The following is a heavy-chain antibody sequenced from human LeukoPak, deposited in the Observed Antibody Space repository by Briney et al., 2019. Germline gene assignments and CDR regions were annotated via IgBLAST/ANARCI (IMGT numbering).Heavy chain of an antibody. CDR1: GFTFNKFY. CDR2: ISSNGATT. V-gene: IGHV3-64D*06. J-gene: IGHJ4*02. CDR3: VKDRSIAAPNNDFFDS. Sequence: GGSLRLSYSASGFTFNKFYLHWVRQAPGKGLEFVSHISSNGATTYYADSVKGRFTISRDNYTLYLQMSSLRADDTAAYYCVKDRSIAAPNNDFFDSWGQGALVTVSS. D-gene: IGHD6-6*01.